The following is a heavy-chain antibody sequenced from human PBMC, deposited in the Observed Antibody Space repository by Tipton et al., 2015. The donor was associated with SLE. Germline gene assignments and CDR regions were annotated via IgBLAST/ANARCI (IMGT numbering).Heavy chain of an antibody. CDR1: EFIFSNWW. Sequence: GSLRLSCAASEFIFSNWWMSWVRQAPGKGLEWVANIKNDGREKYYVDSVKGRFTISRDNAKNSLYLQMSSLRAEDTAVYYCARGHYGLDVWGQGTTVTVSS. J-gene: IGHJ6*02. CDR2: IKNDGREK. CDR3: ARGHYGLDV. V-gene: IGHV3-7*01.